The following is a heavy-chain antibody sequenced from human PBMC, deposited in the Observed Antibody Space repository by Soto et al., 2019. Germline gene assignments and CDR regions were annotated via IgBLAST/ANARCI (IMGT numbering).Heavy chain of an antibody. CDR3: ARGRDDSTGYYYSIGMDV. Sequence: SETLSLTCAVYGGSFSGYYWSWIRQYPGKGLEWIGEINHSGSTNYNPSLESRVTISVDTSKNQFSLKLSSVTAADTAVYYCARGRDDSTGYYYSIGMDVWGQGTTVTVSS. D-gene: IGHD3-22*01. CDR1: GGSFSGYY. J-gene: IGHJ6*02. V-gene: IGHV4-34*01. CDR2: INHSGST.